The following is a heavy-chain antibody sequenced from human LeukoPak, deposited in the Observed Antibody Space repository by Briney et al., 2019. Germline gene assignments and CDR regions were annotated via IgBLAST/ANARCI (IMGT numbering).Heavy chain of an antibody. J-gene: IGHJ5*02. V-gene: IGHV3-48*03. CDR3: ARDASYGSGSSNWFDP. CDR2: ISSSGSTI. CDR1: GFTFSSYE. D-gene: IGHD3-10*01. Sequence: HPGGSLRLSCAASGFTFSSYEMNWVRQAPGKGLEWVSYISSSGSTIYYADSVKGRFTISRDNAKNSLYLQMNSLRAEDTAVYYCARDASYGSGSSNWFDPWGQGTLVTVSS.